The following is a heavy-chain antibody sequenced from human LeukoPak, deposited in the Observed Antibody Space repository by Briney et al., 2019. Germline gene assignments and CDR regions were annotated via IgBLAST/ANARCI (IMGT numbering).Heavy chain of an antibody. D-gene: IGHD6-13*01. CDR1: GSISSYY. J-gene: IGHJ6*03. V-gene: IGHV4-59*08. Sequence: SETLSLTCTVSGSISSYYWSWIRQAPGKGLEWIGHSYYTGSPNYNPSLKSRVTISVDTPKNQFSLKLSSVTAADTAVYYCARVRCSSSKVRPYYYYMDVWGKGTTVTVSS. CDR2: SYYTGSP. CDR3: ARVRCSSSKVRPYYYYMDV.